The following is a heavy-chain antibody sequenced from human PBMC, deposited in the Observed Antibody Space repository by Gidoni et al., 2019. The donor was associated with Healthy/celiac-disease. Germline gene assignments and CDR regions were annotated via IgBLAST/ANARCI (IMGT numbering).Heavy chain of an antibody. CDR3: ARDLSSSWFLTNNWFDP. Sequence: QVQLVESGGGVVQPGRSLRLTCAASGFTISSSAMHWVRQAPGKGLEWVAIISYNGSNKYYADSVKGRFTISRDNSKNTLYLQMNSMRAEDTAVYYCARDLSSSWFLTNNWFDPWGQGTLVTVSS. V-gene: IGHV3-30-3*01. CDR1: GFTISSSA. D-gene: IGHD6-13*01. J-gene: IGHJ5*02. CDR2: ISYNGSNK.